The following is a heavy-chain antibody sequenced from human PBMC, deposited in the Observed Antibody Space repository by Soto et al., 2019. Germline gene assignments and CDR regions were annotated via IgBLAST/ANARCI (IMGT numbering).Heavy chain of an antibody. CDR3: ARDGGSYLRSVYGMDV. CDR2: IIPIFGTA. V-gene: IGHV1-69*06. D-gene: IGHD1-26*01. CDR1: GGTFSSYA. Sequence: QVQLVQSGAEVKKPGSSVKVSCKASGGTFSSYAISWVRQAPGQGLEWMGGIIPIFGTANYAQKFQGRVTITADKSTSTAYMERSSLRSEDTAVYYCARDGGSYLRSVYGMDVWGQGTTVTVSS. J-gene: IGHJ6*02.